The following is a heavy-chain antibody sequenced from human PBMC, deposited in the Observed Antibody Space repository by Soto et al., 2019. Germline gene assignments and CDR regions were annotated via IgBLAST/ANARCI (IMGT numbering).Heavy chain of an antibody. V-gene: IGHV1-58*01. CDR2: IVVGSGNT. D-gene: IGHD6-13*01. CDR1: GFTFTSSA. Sequence: SVKVSCKASGFTFTSSAVQWVRQARGQRLEWIGWIVVGSGNTNYAQKFQERVTITRDMSTSTAYMELSSLRYEDTAVYYCAADRPGSRWLGGYWYSYGMHVWGQGTTVTVYS. CDR3: AADRPGSRWLGGYWYSYGMHV. J-gene: IGHJ6*02.